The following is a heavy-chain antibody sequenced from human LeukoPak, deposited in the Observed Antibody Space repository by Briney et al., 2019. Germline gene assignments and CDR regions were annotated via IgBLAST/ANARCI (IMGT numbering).Heavy chain of an antibody. V-gene: IGHV5-51*01. Sequence: GESLKISCKGSGYSFTSYWIGWVRQMPGKGLEGMGIIYPGDSDTRYSPSFQGQVTISADKSISTAYLQWSSLKASDTAMYYCARQDYGDYVVSRYFQHWGQGTLVTVSS. CDR3: ARQDYGDYVVSRYFQH. CDR1: GYSFTSYW. D-gene: IGHD4-17*01. J-gene: IGHJ1*01. CDR2: IYPGDSDT.